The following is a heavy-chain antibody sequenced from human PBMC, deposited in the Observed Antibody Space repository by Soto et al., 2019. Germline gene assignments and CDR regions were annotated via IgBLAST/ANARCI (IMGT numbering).Heavy chain of an antibody. V-gene: IGHV1-69*05. J-gene: IGHJ6*02. Sequence: SVKVSWKASGGAFSSCARSWVRQAPGQGLEWMGGIIPIFGTAKYSQKFQGRVTITRDTSASTAYMELSSLRSEDTAVYYCARDPSYYGMDVWGQGTTVTV. CDR2: IIPIFGTA. CDR1: GGAFSSCA. CDR3: ARDPSYYGMDV.